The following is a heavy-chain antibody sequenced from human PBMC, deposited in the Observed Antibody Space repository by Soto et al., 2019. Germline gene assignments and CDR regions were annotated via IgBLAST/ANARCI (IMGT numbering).Heavy chain of an antibody. CDR3: ARDPGFRSDY. CDR1: GYTFTSYD. Sequence: GASVKVSCKASGYTFTSYDINWVRQATGQGLEWMGWMNPNSGNTGYAQKFQGRVTMTTDTSTSTAYMELRSLRSDDTAVYYCARDPGFRSDYWGQGTLVTVCS. CDR2: MNPNSGNT. J-gene: IGHJ4*02. V-gene: IGHV1-8*01. D-gene: IGHD3-9*01.